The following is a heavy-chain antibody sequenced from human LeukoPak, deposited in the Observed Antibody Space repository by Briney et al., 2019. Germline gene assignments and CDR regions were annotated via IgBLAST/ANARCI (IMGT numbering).Heavy chain of an antibody. V-gene: IGHV4-39*01. CDR2: IYYSGST. D-gene: IGHD2-2*01. J-gene: IGHJ6*02. CDR1: GGSISSSSYS. CDR3: ARVVVVPATTNYYYYGMDV. Sequence: SETLSLTCTVSGGSISSSSYSWGWIRQPPGKGLEWIGSIYYSGSTYYNPSLKSRVTIPVDTSKNQFSLKLSSVTAADTAVYYCARVVVVPATTNYYYYGMDVWGQGTTVTVSS.